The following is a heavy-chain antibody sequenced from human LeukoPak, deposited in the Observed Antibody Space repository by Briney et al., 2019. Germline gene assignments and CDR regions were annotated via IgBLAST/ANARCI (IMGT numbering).Heavy chain of an antibody. D-gene: IGHD2-15*01. CDR3: AKGAKRLGYCSGGTCYSNYDYYYMDV. J-gene: IGHJ6*03. CDR2: IRYDGSKK. CDR1: GFTFSSYG. V-gene: IGHV3-30*02. Sequence: GGSLRLSCAASGFTFSSYGMHWVRQAPGKGLEWVAFIRYDGSKKYYADSVKGRFTISRDKSKNTLYLQMNSLRAEDTAVYYCAKGAKRLGYCSGGTCYSNYDYYYMDVWGKGTTVTISS.